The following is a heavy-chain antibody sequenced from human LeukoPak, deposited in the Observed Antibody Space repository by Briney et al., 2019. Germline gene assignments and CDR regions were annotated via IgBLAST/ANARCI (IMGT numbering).Heavy chain of an antibody. CDR3: ARLLWFGELPGSYNWFDP. J-gene: IGHJ5*02. Sequence: SETLSLTCTVSGGSISSSYWSWIRQPPGKGLEWIGYIYYTGSTNYNSPLKSRVTISVDTSKNQFSLKLSSVTAADTAVYYCARLLWFGELPGSYNWFDPWGQGTLVTVSS. CDR2: IYYTGST. V-gene: IGHV4-59*08. CDR1: GGSISSSY. D-gene: IGHD3-10*01.